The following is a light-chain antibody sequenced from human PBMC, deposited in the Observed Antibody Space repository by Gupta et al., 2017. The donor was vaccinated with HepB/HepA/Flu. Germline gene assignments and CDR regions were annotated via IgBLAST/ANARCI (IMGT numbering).Light chain of an antibody. CDR1: QSISSW. CDR3: QQYKSISGT. V-gene: IGKV1-5*03. Sequence: DIQMTQSPSTLSASVGDRVTITCRASQSISSWLAWYQQKPGKAPKLLIYKASSLESGGPSRFSGSGSGTEFTLTISILQPDDFATYYCQQYKSISGTFGQGTKVEIK. CDR2: KAS. J-gene: IGKJ1*01.